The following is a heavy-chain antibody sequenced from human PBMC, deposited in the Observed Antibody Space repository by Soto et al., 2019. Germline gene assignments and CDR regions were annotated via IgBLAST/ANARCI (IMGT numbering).Heavy chain of an antibody. CDR3: ARDGDIQGGPPPQNYAMDV. Sequence: QVRLVESGGGVVQPGRSLRLSCSASGFTFRNFGFHWVRQAPDKGREWVALIWYDGYNKYYSESLKGRVSISRDTSKNTLYLEMKSLRFEDTAVYYCARDGDIQGGPPPQNYAMDVWGQGTTVTISS. J-gene: IGHJ6*02. CDR1: GFTFRNFG. CDR2: IWYDGYNK. D-gene: IGHD5-12*01. V-gene: IGHV3-33*08.